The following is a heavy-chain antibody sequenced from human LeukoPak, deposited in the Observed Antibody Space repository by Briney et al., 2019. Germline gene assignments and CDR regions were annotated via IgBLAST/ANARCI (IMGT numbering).Heavy chain of an antibody. CDR2: IRSSSET. CDR3: ARDAGNSGYGCDL. Sequence: GGSLRLSCAASGFIFSQYSMNWVRQAPGKGLEWVSHIRSSSETFYADSVKGRFTISRDNARNSLYLQMNNLRGEDTAIYYCARDAGNSGYGCDLWGQGALVTVSS. J-gene: IGHJ5*02. CDR1: GFIFSQYS. V-gene: IGHV3-48*01. D-gene: IGHD5-12*01.